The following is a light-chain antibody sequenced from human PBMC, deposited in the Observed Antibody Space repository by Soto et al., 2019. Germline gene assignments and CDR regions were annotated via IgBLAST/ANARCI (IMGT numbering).Light chain of an antibody. Sequence: DVPMTQSPSTLSASVGDRVTITCRASQSFSTWLAWYQQKPGKAPKLLIYKTSNLESGVPSRFSGSESGTEFTLTISSLQPEDFATYYCQQYNSYPYTFGQGTKLEIK. CDR3: QQYNSYPYT. V-gene: IGKV1-5*03. J-gene: IGKJ2*01. CDR2: KTS. CDR1: QSFSTW.